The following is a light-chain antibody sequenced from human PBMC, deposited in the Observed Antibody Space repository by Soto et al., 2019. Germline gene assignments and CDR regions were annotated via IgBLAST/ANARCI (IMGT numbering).Light chain of an antibody. J-gene: IGLJ2*01. V-gene: IGLV1-44*01. CDR2: NND. CDR3: AAWDDSLNGVV. CDR1: SSSIGSNT. Sequence: QSVLTQPPSASGTPGQRVTISCSGSSSSIGSNTVNWYQQLPGTAPKRLIYNNDQRPSGVPDRFSGSKSGTSASLAISGLQSEDEADYYCAAWDDSLNGVVFGGGTKLTVL.